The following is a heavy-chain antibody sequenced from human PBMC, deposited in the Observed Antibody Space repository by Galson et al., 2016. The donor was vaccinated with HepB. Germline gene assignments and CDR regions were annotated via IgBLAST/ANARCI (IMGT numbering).Heavy chain of an antibody. D-gene: IGHD1/OR15-1a*01. CDR3: ARLDQGRSDYFDW. Sequence: SLRLSCAASGFTFSHYAMSWVRQAPGKGQECVTVVSGNGVSTDYADSVKGRFTVSRDKSKNTMFLQMNSLRAEDTAVYYCARLDQGRSDYFDWWGQGTLVTVSS. V-gene: IGHV3-23*01. CDR1: GFTFSHYA. CDR2: VSGNGVST. J-gene: IGHJ4*02.